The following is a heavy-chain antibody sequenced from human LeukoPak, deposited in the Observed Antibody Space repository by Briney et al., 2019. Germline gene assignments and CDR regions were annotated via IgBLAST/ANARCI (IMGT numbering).Heavy chain of an antibody. D-gene: IGHD2-15*01. CDR3: ATSVVGLSYDEHFQH. V-gene: IGHV3-53*01. CDR1: GFTLNTNH. J-gene: IGHJ1*01. CDR2: FYNGGSI. Sequence: GGSLRLSCAASGFTLNTNHMHWVRQAPGEGLEWVSTFYNGGSIYYLDSVKGRFTISRDSFKNTLYLQMNSLRVEDTAFYYCATSVVGLSYDEHFQHWGQGTLVTVSS.